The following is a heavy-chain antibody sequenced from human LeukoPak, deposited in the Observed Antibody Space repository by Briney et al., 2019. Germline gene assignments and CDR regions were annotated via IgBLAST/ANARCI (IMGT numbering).Heavy chain of an antibody. Sequence: SETLSLTCTVSGYSISSGYYWGWIRQPPGKGLEWIGSIYHSGSTYYNPSLKSRVTISVDTSKNQFSLKLSSVTAADTAVYYCARGLSYSSSWGQGTLVTVSS. V-gene: IGHV4-38-2*02. CDR3: ARGLSYSSS. CDR2: IYHSGST. CDR1: GYSISSGYY. J-gene: IGHJ4*02. D-gene: IGHD6-13*01.